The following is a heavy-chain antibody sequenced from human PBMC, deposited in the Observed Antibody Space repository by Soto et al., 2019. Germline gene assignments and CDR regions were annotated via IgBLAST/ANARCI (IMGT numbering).Heavy chain of an antibody. CDR2: TYYRSKRYN. Sequence: QTLSLTCAISRDSASGNSAAWSCIRQSPSRGLEWLGRTYYRSKRYNDYPVSLKSRLIINPDTSKHQSPLQLNSVTPEETAVYYCAVNYSDGMDVWGQGTTVTVSS. J-gene: IGHJ6*02. V-gene: IGHV6-1*01. D-gene: IGHD3-10*01. CDR1: RDSASGNSAA. CDR3: AVNYSDGMDV.